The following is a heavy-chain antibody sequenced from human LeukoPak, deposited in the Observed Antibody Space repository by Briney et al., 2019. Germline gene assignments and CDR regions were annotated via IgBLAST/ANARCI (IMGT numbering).Heavy chain of an antibody. Sequence: GGSLRLSCAASGFTFSSYAMGWVRQAPGKGLEWVSAISGSGGSTYYAGSVKGRFTISRDNSKNTLYLQMNSLRAEDTAVYYCAKGRYKGVYSGYDGLVDYWGQGTLVTVSS. CDR3: AKGRYKGVYSGYDGLVDY. V-gene: IGHV3-23*01. CDR2: ISGSGGST. D-gene: IGHD5-12*01. J-gene: IGHJ4*02. CDR1: GFTFSSYA.